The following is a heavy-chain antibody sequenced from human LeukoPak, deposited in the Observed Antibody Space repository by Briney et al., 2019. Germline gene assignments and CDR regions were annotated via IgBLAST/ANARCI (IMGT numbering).Heavy chain of an antibody. CDR2: MNPNSGNT. D-gene: IGHD1-26*01. CDR1: GYTFTSYD. CDR3: ARLQWELLRYYYYYMDV. J-gene: IGHJ6*03. Sequence: ASVKVSCKVSGYTFTSYDINWVRQATGQGLEWMGWMNPNSGNTGYAQKLQGRVTMTTDTSTSTAYMELRSLRSDDTAVYYCARLQWELLRYYYYYMDVWGKGTTVTVSS. V-gene: IGHV1-8*01.